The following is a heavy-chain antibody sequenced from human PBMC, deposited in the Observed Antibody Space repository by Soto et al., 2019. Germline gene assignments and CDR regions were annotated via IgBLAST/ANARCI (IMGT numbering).Heavy chain of an antibody. Sequence: QLQLQVSGPGLVKPSETLSLTCTVSGASISSSSYLWGWIRQPPGKGLECIGSIYDSGSTYYNPSLNSRAIISLDTSKNQFSLKLSSVTAADTAVYYCARHGGPSRTGTGFGYWGQGTQVTVSS. CDR3: ARHGGPSRTGTGFGY. J-gene: IGHJ4*02. D-gene: IGHD1-1*01. CDR1: GASISSSSYL. CDR2: IYDSGST. V-gene: IGHV4-39*01.